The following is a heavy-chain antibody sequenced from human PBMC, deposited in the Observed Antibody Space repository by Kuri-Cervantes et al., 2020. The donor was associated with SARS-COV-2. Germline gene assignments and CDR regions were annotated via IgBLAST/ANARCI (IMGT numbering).Heavy chain of an antibody. CDR1: GYTFTGYY. J-gene: IGHJ6*02. V-gene: IGHV1-69*13. CDR2: IIPIFATA. Sequence: SVKVSCKASGYTFTGYYMHWVRQAPGQGLEWMGGIIPIFATANYAQQSQGRVTITADQSTSTAYMELSSLRSEDTAVYYCASAPYYDFLTGHFSSEVLYGMDGWGQGTTVTVSS. D-gene: IGHD3-9*01. CDR3: ASAPYYDFLTGHFSSEVLYGMDG.